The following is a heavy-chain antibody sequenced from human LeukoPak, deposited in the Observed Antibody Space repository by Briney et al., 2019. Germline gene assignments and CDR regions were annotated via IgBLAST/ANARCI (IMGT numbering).Heavy chain of an antibody. CDR3: AKVNDLGDFDY. V-gene: IGHV3-23*01. Sequence: GGSLRLSCAASGFTFSSYAMSWVRQAAGNGLEWVSAISGSGGSTYYADSVKGRFTISRDNSKNALYLQMNSLRAEDTAVYYCAKVNDLGDFDYWGQGTLVTVSS. CDR2: ISGSGGST. D-gene: IGHD1-1*01. CDR1: GFTFSSYA. J-gene: IGHJ4*02.